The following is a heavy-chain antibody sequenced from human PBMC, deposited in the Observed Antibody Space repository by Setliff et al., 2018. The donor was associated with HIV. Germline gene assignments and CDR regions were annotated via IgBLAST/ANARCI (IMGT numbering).Heavy chain of an antibody. Sequence: PSETLSLTCTVSGGSISSGGYYWSWIRQHPGKGLEWIGYISYSGSTYYNPSLKSRVTISVDSSKSQFSLNLSSVTVADTAVYYCATVVPNHPQNAFDIWGQGTMVTVSS. D-gene: IGHD5-12*01. CDR1: GGSISSGGYY. V-gene: IGHV4-31*03. CDR2: ISYSGST. J-gene: IGHJ3*02. CDR3: ATVVPNHPQNAFDI.